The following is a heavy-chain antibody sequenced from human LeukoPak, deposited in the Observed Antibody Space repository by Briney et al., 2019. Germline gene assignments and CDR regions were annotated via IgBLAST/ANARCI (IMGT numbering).Heavy chain of an antibody. CDR2: INPNSGGT. V-gene: IGHV1-2*02. CDR1: GYTFTGYY. Sequence: GASVKVSCKASGYTFTGYYMHWVRQAPGQGLEWMGWINPNSGGTNYAQKFQGRVTMTRDTSISTAYMELSRLRSDDTAVYYCAKAGYSSSWNTHGDAFDIWGQGTMVTVSS. J-gene: IGHJ3*02. CDR3: AKAGYSSSWNTHGDAFDI. D-gene: IGHD6-13*01.